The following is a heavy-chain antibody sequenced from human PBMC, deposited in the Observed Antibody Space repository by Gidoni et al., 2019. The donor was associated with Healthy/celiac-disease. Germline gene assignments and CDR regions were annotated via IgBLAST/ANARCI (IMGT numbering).Heavy chain of an antibody. Sequence: QVTLKESGPVLAKPTETLTLTCTVSGFSLSNARMGVSWLRQPPVKAREWLAHSFSNDEKSYSTSLKSRLTISKDTSKSQVVLTMTNMDPVDTATYYCARIYYGSGSYYGAIDYWGQGTLVTVSS. CDR2: SFSNDEK. V-gene: IGHV2-26*01. CDR1: GFSLSNARMG. D-gene: IGHD3-10*01. J-gene: IGHJ4*02. CDR3: ARIYYGSGSYYGAIDY.